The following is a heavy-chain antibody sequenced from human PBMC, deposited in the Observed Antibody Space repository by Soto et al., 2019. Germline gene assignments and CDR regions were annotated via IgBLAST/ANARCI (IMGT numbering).Heavy chain of an antibody. V-gene: IGHV4-31*03. CDR3: ASTYYDDSSGPFDY. J-gene: IGHJ4*02. Sequence: SETLSLTCTVSGGSISSGGYYWSWIRQHPGKGLEWIGYIYYSGSTYYTPSLESRVTISVDTSKNQFSLKLSSVTAADTAVYYCASTYYDDSSGPFDYWGQGTLVTVSS. D-gene: IGHD3-22*01. CDR2: IYYSGST. CDR1: GGSISSGGYY.